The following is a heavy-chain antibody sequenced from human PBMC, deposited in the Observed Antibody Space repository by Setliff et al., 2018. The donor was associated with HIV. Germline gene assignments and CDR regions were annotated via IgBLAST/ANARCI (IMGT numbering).Heavy chain of an antibody. V-gene: IGHV1-46*01. Sequence: ASVKVSCKASGYTFTGYYMHWVRQAPGQGLEWMGWISASGGSTSYAQKFQGRVTMTTDTSTNTAYMELRSLRSDDTATYYCARPLTASYNFWGDAFAIWGQGTMVTVSS. CDR3: ARPLTASYNFWGDAFAI. J-gene: IGHJ3*02. D-gene: IGHD3-3*01. CDR1: GYTFTGYY. CDR2: ISASGGST.